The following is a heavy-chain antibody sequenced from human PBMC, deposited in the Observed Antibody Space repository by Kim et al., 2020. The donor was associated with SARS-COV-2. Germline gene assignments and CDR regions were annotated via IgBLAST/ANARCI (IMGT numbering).Heavy chain of an antibody. J-gene: IGHJ6*03. V-gene: IGHV4-59*01. D-gene: IGHD6-13*01. Sequence: SETLSLTCTVSGGSISSYYWSWIRQPPGKGLEWIGYIYYSGSTNYNPSLKSRVTISVDTSKNQFSLKLSSVTAADTAVYYCARDRYSSSWYKYYYYYYMDVWGKGTTVTVSS. CDR2: IYYSGST. CDR1: GGSISSYY. CDR3: ARDRYSSSWYKYYYYYYMDV.